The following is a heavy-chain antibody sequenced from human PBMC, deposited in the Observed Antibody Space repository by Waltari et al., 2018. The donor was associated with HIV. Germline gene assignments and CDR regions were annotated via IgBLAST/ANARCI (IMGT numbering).Heavy chain of an antibody. Sequence: VQWMQSGSEVKKPGPSVKVSCTAWGLPYTRYTLSWVRQAHGHGLEWMGRLIPPIGATNYAQKFQGRITITADKSTTTTYLEIQDLRSEDTAIYYCAGWEYYKFWSGSPGRRFDPWGQGTLITVSS. V-gene: IGHV1-69*08. CDR2: LIPPIGAT. D-gene: IGHD3-3*01. J-gene: IGHJ5*02. CDR1: GLPYTRYT. CDR3: AGWEYYKFWSGSPGRRFDP.